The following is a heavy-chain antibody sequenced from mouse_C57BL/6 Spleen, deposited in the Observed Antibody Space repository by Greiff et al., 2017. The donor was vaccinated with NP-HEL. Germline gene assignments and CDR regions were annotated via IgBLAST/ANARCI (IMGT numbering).Heavy chain of an antibody. Sequence: VKLQESGPELVKPGASVKISCKASGYAFSSSWMNWVKQRPGKGLEWIGRIYPGDGDTNYNGKFKGKATLTADKSSSTAYMQLSSLTSEDSAVYFCARGDYYGNSYFDYWGQGTTLTVSS. V-gene: IGHV1-82*01. CDR1: GYAFSSSW. J-gene: IGHJ2*01. CDR3: ARGDYYGNSYFDY. CDR2: IYPGDGDT. D-gene: IGHD2-1*01.